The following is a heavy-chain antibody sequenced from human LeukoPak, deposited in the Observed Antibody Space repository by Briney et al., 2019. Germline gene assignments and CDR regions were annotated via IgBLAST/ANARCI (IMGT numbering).Heavy chain of an antibody. CDR3: ARVSPYYYYYMDV. CDR1: GFTFSSYS. V-gene: IGHV3-21*01. Sequence: GGSLRLSCAASGFTFSSYSMNWVRQAPGKGLEWVSSISSSSSYIYYADSVKGRFTISRDNAENSLYLQMNSLRAEDTAVYYCARVSPYYYYYMDVWGKGTTVTVSS. J-gene: IGHJ6*03. CDR2: ISSSSSYI.